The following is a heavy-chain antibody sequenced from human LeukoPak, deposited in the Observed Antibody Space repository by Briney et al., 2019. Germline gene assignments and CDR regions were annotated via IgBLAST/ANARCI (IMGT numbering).Heavy chain of an antibody. J-gene: IGHJ5*02. CDR2: IYYSGST. D-gene: IGHD2-2*01. V-gene: IGHV4-39*01. CDR3: ARAGFVVVPAAMRWFDP. CDR1: GGSISSSSYY. Sequence: SETLSLTCTVSGGSISSSSYYWGWIRQPPGKGLEWIGSIYYSGSTYYNPSLKSRVTISVDTSKNQFSLKLSSVTAADTAVYYCARAGFVVVPAAMRWFDPWGQGTLVTVSS.